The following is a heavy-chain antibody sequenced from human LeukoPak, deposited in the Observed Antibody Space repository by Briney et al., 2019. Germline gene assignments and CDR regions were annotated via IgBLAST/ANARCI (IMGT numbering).Heavy chain of an antibody. J-gene: IGHJ4*02. CDR2: IYSGGNT. V-gene: IGHV3-66*02. Sequence: GGSLRLSCTVSGFTVSINSMSWVRQAPGKGLEWVSFIYSGGNTHYSDSVKGRFTISRDNSKNTLYLQMNSLRAEDTAVYYCARVVISTYYFDYWGQGTLVTVSS. CDR1: GFTVSINS. D-gene: IGHD3-22*01. CDR3: ARVVISTYYFDY.